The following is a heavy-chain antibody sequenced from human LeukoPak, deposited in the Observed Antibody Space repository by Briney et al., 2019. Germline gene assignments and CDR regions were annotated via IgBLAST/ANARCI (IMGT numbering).Heavy chain of an antibody. Sequence: SETLSLTCAVSGYSISTDYHWGWIRQPPGKGLEWIGAMHHSGSTYYNPSLKSLVTISVDTSKNQVSLKLNSVTAADTAVYYCARDRSYYMFDYWGQGTLVIVSA. V-gene: IGHV4-38-2*02. CDR1: GYSISTDYH. CDR2: MHHSGST. J-gene: IGHJ4*02. CDR3: ARDRSYYMFDY. D-gene: IGHD3-10*01.